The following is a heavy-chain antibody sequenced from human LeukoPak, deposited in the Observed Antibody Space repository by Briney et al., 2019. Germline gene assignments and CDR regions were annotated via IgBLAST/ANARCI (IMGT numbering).Heavy chain of an antibody. CDR3: AREIYSNYSYYMDI. CDR1: GFTHSEYY. D-gene: IGHD2-21*01. CDR2: ISSCGSTI. Sequence: GGPLSLFCAAWGFTHSEYYMICLRDARGEGREGVSYISSCGSTIYYAHSVKGRFTNSRDKAKNSMYLQMNSLRAEDTAVYYCAREIYSNYSYYMDIWGKGTTVTVSS. V-gene: IGHV3-11*01. J-gene: IGHJ6*03.